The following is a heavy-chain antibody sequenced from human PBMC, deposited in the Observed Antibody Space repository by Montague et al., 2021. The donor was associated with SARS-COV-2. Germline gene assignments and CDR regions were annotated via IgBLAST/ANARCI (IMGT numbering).Heavy chain of an antibody. CDR1: GGSASWYY. D-gene: IGHD2-2*02. Sequence: SETLSLTCAISGGSASWYYWAWIRQPPGKGLEWIGYMYYTGTSNYNPSLKSRVSMSIDTSKNHFSLNLTSVAAADTGVYYCARGLGYTSMFRFFDYWGHGAQVTVSS. J-gene: IGHJ4*01. CDR2: MYYTGTS. V-gene: IGHV4-59*02. CDR3: ARGLGYTSMFRFFDY.